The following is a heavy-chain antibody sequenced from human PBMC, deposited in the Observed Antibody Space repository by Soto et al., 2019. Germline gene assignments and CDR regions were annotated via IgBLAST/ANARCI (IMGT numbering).Heavy chain of an antibody. V-gene: IGHV1-18*04. D-gene: IGHD2-21*02. CDR2: ISAYNGNT. J-gene: IGHJ4*02. CDR1: GYTFTSYG. CDR3: ARDLSVVTAISPPNY. Sequence: ASVKVSCKASGYTFTSYGINWVRQAPGQGREWMGWISAYNGNTNYAQKLQGRVTMTTDTSTSTAYMELRSLRSDDTAVYYCARDLSVVTAISPPNYWGQGTLVTVSS.